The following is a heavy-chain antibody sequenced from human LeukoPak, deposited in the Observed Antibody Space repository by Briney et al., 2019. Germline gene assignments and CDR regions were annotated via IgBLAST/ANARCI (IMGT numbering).Heavy chain of an antibody. CDR3: ARDLGSSWFEPLDY. V-gene: IGHV4-4*02. D-gene: IGHD6-13*01. CDR2: VYHSGST. Sequence: PSETLSLTCAVSGGSISSSAWWSWVRQPPGKGLEWIGEVYHSGSTNYNSFLRSRVTVSIYKSKNQFSLKLPSATAADTAVYYCARDLGSSWFEPLDYWGQGILVIVSS. CDR1: GGSISSSAW. J-gene: IGHJ4*02.